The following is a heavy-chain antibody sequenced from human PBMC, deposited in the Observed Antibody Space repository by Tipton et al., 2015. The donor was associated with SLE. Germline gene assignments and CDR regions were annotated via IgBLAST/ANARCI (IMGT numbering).Heavy chain of an antibody. D-gene: IGHD6-19*01. V-gene: IGHV4-4*02. CDR2: IYHSGST. Sequence: GLVKPSGTLSLTCAVSGGSISSSNWWSWVRQPPGKGLEWIGEIYHSGSTNYNPSLKSRVTISVDTSKNQFSLKLSSVTAADTAVYYCARGGSIAVAGEAFDIWGQGTMVTVSS. J-gene: IGHJ3*02. CDR3: ARGGSIAVAGEAFDI. CDR1: GGSISSSNW.